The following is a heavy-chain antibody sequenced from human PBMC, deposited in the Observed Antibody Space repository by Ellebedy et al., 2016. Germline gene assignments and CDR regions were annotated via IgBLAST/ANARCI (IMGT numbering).Heavy chain of an antibody. CDR1: GYTFTSYA. V-gene: IGHV1-18*04. Sequence: ASVKVSCXASGYTFTSYAISWVRQAPGQGLEWMGWISAYNGHTKYAQKFQGRVTMTTDTSTSTAYMELRSLRSDDTAVYYCARAGRGATPETVTRWSSLDYWGQGTLVTVSS. CDR3: ARAGRGATPETVTRWSSLDY. D-gene: IGHD4-23*01. J-gene: IGHJ4*02. CDR2: ISAYNGHT.